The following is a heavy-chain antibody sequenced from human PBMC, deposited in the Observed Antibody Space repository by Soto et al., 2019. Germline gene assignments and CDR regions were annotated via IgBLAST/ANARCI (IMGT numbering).Heavy chain of an antibody. CDR1: GGTFSTYA. V-gene: IGHV1-69*06. CDR2: IIPFFDTA. Sequence: QVQLVQSGAEVKKPGSSVKVSCKASGGTFSTYAISWVRQAPGQGLEWMGGIIPFFDTANYAQKFQGRVTITADKSMSTAYMEVSGLRSEDTTMYYCARCLGWELPFDYWGQGTLVTVSS. CDR3: ARCLGWELPFDY. J-gene: IGHJ4*02. D-gene: IGHD1-26*01.